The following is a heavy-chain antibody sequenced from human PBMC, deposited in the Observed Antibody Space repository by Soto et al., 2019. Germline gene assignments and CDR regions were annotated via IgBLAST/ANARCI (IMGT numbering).Heavy chain of an antibody. CDR3: SRSETTAHKGFHI. Sequence: QVQLEQSGAEVRKPGSSVKVSCQASGGTFSSSAINWLRQAPGQGPEWMGGIIPTFGTSNYIPKLRGRVTITADTSTNTAYMEVSSLTSEDTATDYCSRSETTAHKGFHIWGRGTMVNVSA. CDR1: GGTFSSSA. CDR2: IIPTFGTS. J-gene: IGHJ3*02. D-gene: IGHD2-21*02. V-gene: IGHV1-69*06.